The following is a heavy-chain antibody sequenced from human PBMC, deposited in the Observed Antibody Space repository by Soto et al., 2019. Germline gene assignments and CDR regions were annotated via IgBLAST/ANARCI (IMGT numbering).Heavy chain of an antibody. CDR2: IIPIFGTA. V-gene: IGHV1-69*13. CDR1: GGTFSSYA. Sequence: ASVKVSCKASGGTFSSYAISWVRQAPGQGLEWMGGIIPIFGTANYAQKFQGRVTITADESTSTAYMELSSLRSEDTAVYYCARGLPPVVTAIGPYYYYGMDVWGQGTTVTVSS. D-gene: IGHD2-21*02. CDR3: ARGLPPVVTAIGPYYYYGMDV. J-gene: IGHJ6*02.